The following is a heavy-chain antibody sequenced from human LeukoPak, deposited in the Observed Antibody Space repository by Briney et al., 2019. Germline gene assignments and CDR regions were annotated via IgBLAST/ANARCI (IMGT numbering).Heavy chain of an antibody. Sequence: SETLSLTCAVYGGSFSGYYWSWIRQPPGKGLEWIGEINHSGSTNYNPSLKSRVTISVDTSKNQFSLKLSSVTAADTAVYYCARGLDGYNFGYWGQGTLVTVSS. D-gene: IGHD5-24*01. V-gene: IGHV4-34*01. CDR2: INHSGST. CDR1: GGSFSGYY. CDR3: ARGLDGYNFGY. J-gene: IGHJ4*02.